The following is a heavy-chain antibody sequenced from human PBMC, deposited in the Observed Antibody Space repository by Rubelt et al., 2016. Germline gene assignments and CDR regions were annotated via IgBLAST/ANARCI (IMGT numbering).Heavy chain of an antibody. CDR2: IKSKTDGGTT. J-gene: IGHJ4*02. CDR1: GFTFSNAW. CDR3: TTDLLLIDSSNWYVRDY. V-gene: IGHV3-15*07. D-gene: IGHD6-13*01. Sequence: GGSLRLSCAASGFTFSNAWMNWVRQAPGKGLEWVGRIKSKTDGGTTDYAAPVKDRFTISRDDSKKTLDLQMNTLKTEDTAVYYCTTDLLLIDSSNWYVRDYWGQGTLVTVSS.